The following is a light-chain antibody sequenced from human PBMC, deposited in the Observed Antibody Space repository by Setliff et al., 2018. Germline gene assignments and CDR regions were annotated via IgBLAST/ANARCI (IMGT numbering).Light chain of an antibody. J-gene: IGLJ1*01. CDR3: CSYAGGSYV. CDR1: SSDVGGYNY. V-gene: IGLV2-11*01. CDR2: DVS. Sequence: QSALTQPRSVSGSPGQSVTISCTGTSSDVGGYNYVSWYQQNPGQAPELMIHDVSKRPSGVPDRFSGSKSGDTASLTISGLQAEDEADYYCCSYAGGSYVFGSGTKVTV.